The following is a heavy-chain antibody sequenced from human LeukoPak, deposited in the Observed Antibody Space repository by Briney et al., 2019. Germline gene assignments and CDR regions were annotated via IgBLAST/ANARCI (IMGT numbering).Heavy chain of an antibody. Sequence: GGSLRLSCAASGFTFSSYSMNWVRQAPGKGLEWVSSISSSSSYIYYADSVKGRFTISRDNAKNSLYLQMNSLRAEDTAVYYCARDRGSYSSYFDYWGQGTLVTVSS. D-gene: IGHD1-26*01. CDR1: GFTFSSYS. CDR3: ARDRGSYSSYFDY. V-gene: IGHV3-21*01. J-gene: IGHJ4*02. CDR2: ISSSSSYI.